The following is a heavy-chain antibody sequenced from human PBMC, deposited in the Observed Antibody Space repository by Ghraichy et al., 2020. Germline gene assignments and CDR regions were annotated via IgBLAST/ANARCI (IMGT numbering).Heavy chain of an antibody. CDR2: ISSSSSYI. D-gene: IGHD6-13*01. CDR3: ARDFEGIAAATFDY. V-gene: IGHV3-21*01. J-gene: IGHJ4*02. CDR1: GFTFSSYS. Sequence: GGSLRLSCAASGFTFSSYSMNWVRQAPGKGLEWVSSISSSSSYIYYADSVKGRFTISRDNAKNSLYLQMNSLRAEDTAVYYCARDFEGIAAATFDYWGQGTLVTVSS.